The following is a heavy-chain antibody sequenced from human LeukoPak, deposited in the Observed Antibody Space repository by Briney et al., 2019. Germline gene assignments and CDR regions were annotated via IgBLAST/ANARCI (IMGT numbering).Heavy chain of an antibody. Sequence: SETLSLTCTVSGGSISGYYWSWIRQPPGKGLEWIGYIHYSGTTHYNPSLKSRVTISVDTSKNQFSLKLSSVTAADTAVYYCARQSGYSSGNYYFDYWGPGTLVTVSS. CDR1: GGSISGYY. J-gene: IGHJ4*02. CDR2: IHYSGTT. D-gene: IGHD5-18*01. CDR3: ARQSGYSSGNYYFDY. V-gene: IGHV4-59*01.